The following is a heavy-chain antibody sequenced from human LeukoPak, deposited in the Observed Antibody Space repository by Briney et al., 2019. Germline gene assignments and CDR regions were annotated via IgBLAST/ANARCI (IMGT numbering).Heavy chain of an antibody. Sequence: GGSLRLSCAASGFTFSSYAMSWVRQAPGKGLEWVSAISGSGGSTYYADSVKGRFTISRDNSKNTLYLQMNSLRAEDTAVYYCAKDLGTTVSAAGWFDPWGQGTLVTVSS. V-gene: IGHV3-23*01. D-gene: IGHD4-17*01. CDR3: AKDLGTTVSAAGWFDP. CDR1: GFTFSSYA. CDR2: ISGSGGST. J-gene: IGHJ5*02.